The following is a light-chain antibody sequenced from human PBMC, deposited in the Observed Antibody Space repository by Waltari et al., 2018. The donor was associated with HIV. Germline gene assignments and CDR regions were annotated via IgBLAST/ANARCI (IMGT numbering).Light chain of an antibody. CDR1: QSVYNN. Sequence: EIVMTQSPAILSLSPGESATLSCRASQSVYNNLAWYQQKNGQAPRLLIYGASTRATDIPDRFSGSGSGTEFTPTVSSLQSGDFAVYYCQQYHNWPQTFGRGTKVEIK. CDR2: GAS. V-gene: IGKV3-15*01. CDR3: QQYHNWPQT. J-gene: IGKJ2*01.